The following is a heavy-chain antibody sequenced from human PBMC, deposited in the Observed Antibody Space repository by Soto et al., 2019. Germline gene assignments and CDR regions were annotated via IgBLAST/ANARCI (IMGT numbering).Heavy chain of an antibody. J-gene: IGHJ6*02. D-gene: IGHD2-15*01. Sequence: QVQLVESGGGVVQPGRSLRLSCAASGFTFSSYGMHWVRQAPGKGLECVAVIWYDGSNKYYADSVKGRFTISRDNSKNTLYLQMNSLRAEDTAVYYCARGELLPRLWHYYYGMDVSGQGTTVTVSS. CDR2: IWYDGSNK. CDR3: ARGELLPRLWHYYYGMDV. CDR1: GFTFSSYG. V-gene: IGHV3-33*01.